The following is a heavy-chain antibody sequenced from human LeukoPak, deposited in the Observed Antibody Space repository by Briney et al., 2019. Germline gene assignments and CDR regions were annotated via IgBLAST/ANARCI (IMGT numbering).Heavy chain of an antibody. J-gene: IGHJ2*01. CDR2: FDPEDGET. V-gene: IGHV1-24*01. CDR1: GYTLTELS. CDR3: ATVRWGLIRGWYFDL. Sequence: ASVKVSCKVSGYTLTELSMPWVRQAPGKGLEWMGGFDPEDGETIYAQKFQGRVTMTEDTSTDTAYMELSSLRSEDTAVYYCATVRWGLIRGWYFDLWGRGTLVTVSS. D-gene: IGHD2-21*01.